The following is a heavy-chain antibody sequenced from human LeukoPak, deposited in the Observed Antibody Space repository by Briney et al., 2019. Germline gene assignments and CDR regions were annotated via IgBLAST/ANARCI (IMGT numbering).Heavy chain of an antibody. Sequence: PGGSLRLSCTVSGFAFSTYAMTWVRHLPGKGLEWVSSLHASGDGASYADSVRGRFTMSRDNSKNTLYLQMSDLRVGDAATYYCGRDPNGDYVGAFEFWGQGTLVTVSS. V-gene: IGHV3-23*01. J-gene: IGHJ3*01. D-gene: IGHD4-17*01. CDR3: GRDPNGDYVGAFEF. CDR2: LHASGDGA. CDR1: GFAFSTYA.